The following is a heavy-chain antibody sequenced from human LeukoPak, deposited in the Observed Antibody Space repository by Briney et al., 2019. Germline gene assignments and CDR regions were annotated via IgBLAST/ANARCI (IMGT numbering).Heavy chain of an antibody. D-gene: IGHD1-7*01. J-gene: IGHJ5*02. CDR3: ARGLPNWNYEA. Sequence: GGSLRLSCAASGFTFSSYSMNWVRQAPGKGLEWVSSISSSRSYIYYADSVKGRFTISRDNAKNSLYLQMNSLRAEDTAVYYCARGLPNWNYEAWGQGTLVTVSS. CDR2: ISSSRSYI. V-gene: IGHV3-21*01. CDR1: GFTFSSYS.